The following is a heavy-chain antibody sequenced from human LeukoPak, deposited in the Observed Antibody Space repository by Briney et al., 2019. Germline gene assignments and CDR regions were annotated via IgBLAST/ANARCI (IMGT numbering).Heavy chain of an antibody. CDR3: TKDRPNYYGSNGHYYRRNGDY. D-gene: IGHD3-22*01. CDR2: ITSSGDGT. CDR1: GFTFSIYA. Sequence: TGGSLRLSCAASGFTFSIYAMSWVRQAPGKGLQWVSSITSSGDGTFYADSVKGRFTISRDNSENTLYLQMNSLRAEDTAVYYCTKDRPNYYGSNGHYYRRNGDYWGQGTLVTVSS. J-gene: IGHJ4*02. V-gene: IGHV3-23*01.